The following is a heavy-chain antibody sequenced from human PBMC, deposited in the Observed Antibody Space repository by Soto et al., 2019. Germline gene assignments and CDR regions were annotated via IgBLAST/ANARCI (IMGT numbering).Heavy chain of an antibody. V-gene: IGHV4-61*08. CDR2: IYYSGST. J-gene: IGHJ5*02. CDR1: GGSVSSGDYY. D-gene: IGHD5-18*01. Sequence: PSETLSLTCTVSGGSVSSGDYYWSWLRQPPGKGLEWIGYIYYSGSTNYNPSLKRRVSISLDTSKNQFSLRLTSVTAADTAGYYCARIPVDTYMINWFDPWGQGTLVTVSS. CDR3: ARIPVDTYMINWFDP.